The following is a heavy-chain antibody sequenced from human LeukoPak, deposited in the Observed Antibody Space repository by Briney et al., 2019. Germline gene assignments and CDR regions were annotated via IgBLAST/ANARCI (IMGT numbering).Heavy chain of an antibody. J-gene: IGHJ5*02. CDR1: GYTFTSYG. D-gene: IGHD4-17*01. V-gene: IGHV1-18*01. Sequence: ASVKVSCKASGYTFTSYGISWVRQAPGQGLEWRGWISAYNGNTNYAQKLQGRVTMTTDTSTSTAYMELRSLRSDDTAVYYCARTVAITYGEGWFDPWGQGTLVTVSS. CDR2: ISAYNGNT. CDR3: ARTVAITYGEGWFDP.